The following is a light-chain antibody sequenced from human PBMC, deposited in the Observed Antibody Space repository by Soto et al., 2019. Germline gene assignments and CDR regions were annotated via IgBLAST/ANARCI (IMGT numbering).Light chain of an antibody. Sequence: QSVLTQPASVSGSPGQSITISCTGTSRDIGAYNYVSWYLQHPGKAPILMIYEVVNRPSGISNRFSGSKSGNTASLTISGLQAEDEADYYCCSYADGSIYVFGTGTKVTV. CDR3: CSYADGSIYV. CDR2: EVV. CDR1: SRDIGAYNY. J-gene: IGLJ1*01. V-gene: IGLV2-14*01.